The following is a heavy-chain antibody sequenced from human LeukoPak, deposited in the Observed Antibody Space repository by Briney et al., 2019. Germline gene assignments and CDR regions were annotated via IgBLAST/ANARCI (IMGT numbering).Heavy chain of an antibody. Sequence: GGSLRLSCAASGFTFGSYWMSWVRQAPGKGLEWVANIKQDGSEKYYVDSVKGRFTISRDNAKNSLYLQMNGLRAEDTAVYYCARGITFYWYFDLWGRGTLVTVSS. CDR3: ARGITFYWYFDL. CDR1: GFTFGSYW. D-gene: IGHD3-16*01. V-gene: IGHV3-7*04. CDR2: IKQDGSEK. J-gene: IGHJ2*01.